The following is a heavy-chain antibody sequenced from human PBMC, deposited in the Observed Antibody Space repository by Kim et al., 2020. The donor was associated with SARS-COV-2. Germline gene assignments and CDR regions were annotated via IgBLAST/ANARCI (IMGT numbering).Heavy chain of an antibody. D-gene: IGHD6-19*01. CDR3: ASRIAVAGRRFYYYGMDV. V-gene: IGHV4-34*01. J-gene: IGHJ6*02. CDR1: GGSFSGYY. CDR2: INHSGST. Sequence: SETLSLTCAVYGGSFSGYYWSWIRQPPGKGLEWIGEINHSGSTNYNPSLKSRVTISVDTSKNQFSLKLSSVTAADTAVYYCASRIAVAGRRFYYYGMDVWGQGTTVTVSS.